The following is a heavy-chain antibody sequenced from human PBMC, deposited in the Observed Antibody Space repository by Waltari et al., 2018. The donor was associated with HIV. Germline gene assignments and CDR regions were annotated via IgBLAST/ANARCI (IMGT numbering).Heavy chain of an antibody. V-gene: IGHV4-34*01. J-gene: IGHJ4*02. Sequence: QVQLQQWGAGLLQPSETLSLTCAVYGGAFSGHYWPWIRQPPGKGLEWFGEINHSGSTNYKPALKSRVTISVDTSKNQFSLKLSSVTAADTAVYYCARGRGNSVYWGQGTLVTVSS. CDR2: INHSGST. D-gene: IGHD2-21*02. CDR1: GGAFSGHY. CDR3: ARGRGNSVY.